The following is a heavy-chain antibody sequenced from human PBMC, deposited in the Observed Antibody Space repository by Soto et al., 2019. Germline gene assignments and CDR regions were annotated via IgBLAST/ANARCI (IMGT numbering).Heavy chain of an antibody. J-gene: IGHJ6*02. D-gene: IGHD2-2*01. Sequence: GASVKVSCKASGYTFTSYYMHWVRQAPGQGLEWMGIINPSGGSTSYAQKFQGRVTMTRDTSTSTVYMELSSLRSEDTAVYYCASRVVCSSTSCRYGMDVWGQGTTVTVSS. V-gene: IGHV1-46*01. CDR1: GYTFTSYY. CDR3: ASRVVCSSTSCRYGMDV. CDR2: INPSGGST.